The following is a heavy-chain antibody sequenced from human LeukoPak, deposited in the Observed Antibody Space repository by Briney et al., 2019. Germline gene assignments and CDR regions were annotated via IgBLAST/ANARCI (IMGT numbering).Heavy chain of an antibody. D-gene: IGHD3-10*01. J-gene: IGHJ4*02. CDR3: VKGSSSSRPYYFDY. V-gene: IGHV3-23*01. Sequence: PGGSLRLSCAASGFTLSNYAMSWVRQAPGKGLEWVSAISPGGAYTYYADSVKGRCGISRDNSKNTLYLQMNSLSAEDTAVYFCVKGSSSSRPYYFDYWGRGTLVTVSS. CDR2: ISPGGAYT. CDR1: GFTLSNYA.